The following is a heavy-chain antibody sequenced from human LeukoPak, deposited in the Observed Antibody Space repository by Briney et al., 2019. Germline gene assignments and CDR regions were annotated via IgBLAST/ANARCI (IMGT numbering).Heavy chain of an antibody. V-gene: IGHV3-7*01. CDR3: GRLAHNAWYAIDH. Sequence: GGSLRLSCVVSDSTFSFYWMTWVRQAPGKGLEWVANILPDGSQKYYVDSVKGRFTISRDNPKNSLYLQINSLRVDDTAVYYCGRLAHNAWYAIDHWGQGTLVTVSS. D-gene: IGHD6-13*01. CDR2: ILPDGSQK. J-gene: IGHJ4*02. CDR1: DSTFSFYW.